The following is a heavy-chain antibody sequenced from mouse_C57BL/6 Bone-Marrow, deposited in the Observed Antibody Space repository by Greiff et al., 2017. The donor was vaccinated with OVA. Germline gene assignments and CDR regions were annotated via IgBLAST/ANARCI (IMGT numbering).Heavy chain of an antibody. CDR2: IDPETGGT. CDR3: TRNLITTGRYFDV. CDR1: GYTFTDYE. J-gene: IGHJ1*03. Sequence: VKLQESGAELVRPGASVTLSCKASGYTFTDYEMHWVKQTPVHGLEWIGAIDPETGGTAYNQKFKGKAILTADKSSSTAYMELRSLTSEDSAVYYCTRNLITTGRYFDVWGTGTTVTVSS. V-gene: IGHV1-15*01. D-gene: IGHD2-4*01.